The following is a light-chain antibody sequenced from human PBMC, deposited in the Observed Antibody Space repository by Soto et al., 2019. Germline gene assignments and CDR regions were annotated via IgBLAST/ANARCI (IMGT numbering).Light chain of an antibody. CDR1: QSVSNY. CDR3: HQYGGSPQT. V-gene: IGKV3-20*01. J-gene: IGKJ1*01. CDR2: GAS. Sequence: EIVLTQSPGTLSLSPGERATLSCRASQSVSNYLAWYQRKPGQAPRLLIYGASSRATGIPDRFSGSGSGTDFTLTISRLEPEDFAVYYCHQYGGSPQTFGQGTKVYIK.